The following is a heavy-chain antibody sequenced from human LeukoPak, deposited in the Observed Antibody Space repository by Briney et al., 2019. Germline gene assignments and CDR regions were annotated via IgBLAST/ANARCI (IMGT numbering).Heavy chain of an antibody. CDR2: IYHSGST. Sequence: PSETLSLTCTVSGYSISSGYYWGWIRQPPGKGLEWIGSIYHSGSTYYNPSLKSRVTISVDTSKNQFSLKLSSVTAADTAVYYCARVGWSAHFDYWGQGTLVTVSS. J-gene: IGHJ4*02. CDR3: ARVGWSAHFDY. D-gene: IGHD3-3*01. V-gene: IGHV4-38-2*02. CDR1: GYSISSGYY.